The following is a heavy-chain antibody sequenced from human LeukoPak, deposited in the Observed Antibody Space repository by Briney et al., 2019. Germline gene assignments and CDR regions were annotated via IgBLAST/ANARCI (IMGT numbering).Heavy chain of an antibody. Sequence: GGSLRLSCAASGFAFSSYWMSWVRQAPGQGLEWVANIKQDGSETYYVDSVKGRFTIARDNAKNSLYLQMNSMRADDTAVYYCARGLRGLFGVLDWGQGTLVTVSS. D-gene: IGHD3-3*01. CDR2: IKQDGSET. J-gene: IGHJ4*02. V-gene: IGHV3-7*01. CDR3: ARGLRGLFGVLD. CDR1: GFAFSSYW.